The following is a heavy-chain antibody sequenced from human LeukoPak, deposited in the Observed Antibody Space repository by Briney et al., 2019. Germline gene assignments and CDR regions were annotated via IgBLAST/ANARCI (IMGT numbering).Heavy chain of an antibody. CDR2: INHSRST. D-gene: IGHD4-11*01. J-gene: IGHJ4*02. CDR1: GGSFSGYY. V-gene: IGHV4-34*01. Sequence: SETLSLTCAVYGGSFSGYYWSWIRQPPGKGLEWIGEINHSRSTNYNPSLKSRVTISVDTSKNQFSLKLSSVTAADTAVYYCARREATVTALLDYWGQGTLVTVSS. CDR3: ARREATVTALLDY.